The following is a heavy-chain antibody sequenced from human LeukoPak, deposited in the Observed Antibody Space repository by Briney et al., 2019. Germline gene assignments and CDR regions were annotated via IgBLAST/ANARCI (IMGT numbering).Heavy chain of an antibody. Sequence: ASVKVSCKASGYTFTNYGISWVRQAPGQGLEWMGWISAYNGNTNYAQNLQGRVTMTTDTSTSTAYMELTSLRFDDTAVFYCARDGGYSSGWPFDYWGQGTLVTVSS. D-gene: IGHD6-19*01. CDR3: ARDGGYSSGWPFDY. V-gene: IGHV1-18*01. CDR1: GYTFTNYG. CDR2: ISAYNGNT. J-gene: IGHJ4*02.